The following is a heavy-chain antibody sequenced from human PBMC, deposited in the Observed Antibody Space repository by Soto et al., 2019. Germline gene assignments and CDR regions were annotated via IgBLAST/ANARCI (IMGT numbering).Heavy chain of an antibody. Sequence: EVQLLESGGGLVQPGGSLRLSCSASGFAFSNYAMSWVRQAPGKGLEWVSGISGSGGSTYYADSVKGRFTVSRDNSKNTLHLQMNSLRAEDTAVYYCAKATASLGYCSGGSCNRFDYWGQGTLVTVSS. CDR2: ISGSGGST. CDR3: AKATASLGYCSGGSCNRFDY. J-gene: IGHJ4*02. CDR1: GFAFSNYA. D-gene: IGHD2-15*01. V-gene: IGHV3-23*01.